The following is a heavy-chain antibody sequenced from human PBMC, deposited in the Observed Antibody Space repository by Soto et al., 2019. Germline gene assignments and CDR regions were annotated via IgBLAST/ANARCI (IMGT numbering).Heavy chain of an antibody. CDR1: GGSISNYY. D-gene: IGHD5-18*01. CDR3: ARHRYSYGVYYFDY. Sequence: TSETLSLTSIVSGGSISNYYWSWIRQPPGKGLEWIGYIYYSGSTNYNPPLTSRVTISVDTSKNQFSLKLSSVTAADTAVYYCARHRYSYGVYYFDYWGQGTLVTVSS. J-gene: IGHJ4*02. V-gene: IGHV4-59*08. CDR2: IYYSGST.